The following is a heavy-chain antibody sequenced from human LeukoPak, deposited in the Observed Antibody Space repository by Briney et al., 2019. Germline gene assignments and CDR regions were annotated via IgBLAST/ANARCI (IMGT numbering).Heavy chain of an antibody. Sequence: PSETLSLTCTVSGGSISGNAWSWIRQFAGKGLEWIGRMSTSGSTNYNPSLKSRVTMSVDTSKNQFSLRLRSATAADTALYYCARDMRSGLHVWFDPWGQGTLVTVSS. V-gene: IGHV4-4*07. CDR1: GGSISGNA. J-gene: IGHJ5*02. D-gene: IGHD5-24*01. CDR3: ARDMRSGLHVWFDP. CDR2: MSTSGST.